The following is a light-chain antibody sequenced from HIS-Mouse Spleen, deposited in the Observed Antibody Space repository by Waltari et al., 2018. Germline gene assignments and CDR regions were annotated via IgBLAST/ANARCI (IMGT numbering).Light chain of an antibody. Sequence: DIQMTQSPSTLSASVGDRVTITCRASQSISSWLAWYQQKPGKAPKLLIYKASSLESGVPSRFSGSVSGTEFTLTISSLQPDDFATYYCKQYNSYSWTFGQGTKVEIK. V-gene: IGKV1-5*03. CDR3: KQYNSYSWT. J-gene: IGKJ1*01. CDR1: QSISSW. CDR2: KAS.